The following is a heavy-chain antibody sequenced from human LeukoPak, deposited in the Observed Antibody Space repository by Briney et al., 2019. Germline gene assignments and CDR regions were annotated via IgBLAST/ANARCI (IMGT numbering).Heavy chain of an antibody. Sequence: PSETLSLTCTVSGGSISSYYWSWIRQPAGKGLEWIGRIHTSGSTNYSPSLKSRVTISGDTSKNQFSLRLSSVTAADTAVYYCARASYSYDINGWVPFDYWGQGTLVTVSS. CDR2: IHTSGST. J-gene: IGHJ4*02. CDR1: GGSISSYY. CDR3: ARASYSYDINGWVPFDY. D-gene: IGHD3-22*01. V-gene: IGHV4-4*07.